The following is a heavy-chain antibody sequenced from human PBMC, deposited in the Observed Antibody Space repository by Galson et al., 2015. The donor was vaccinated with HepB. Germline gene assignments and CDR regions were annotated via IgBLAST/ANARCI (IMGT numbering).Heavy chain of an antibody. J-gene: IGHJ4*02. Sequence: SLRLSCAASGFNLSSYSVRWVRQAPGKGLEWVSSVGSSRRTHYADSVKAGFTISRDNAKNTLYLQMNSLSAEDTAVYYCAKVRDSGDGLDYWGQGTLVTVSS. CDR1: GFNLSSYS. D-gene: IGHD5-12*01. CDR2: VGSSRRT. CDR3: AKVRDSGDGLDY. V-gene: IGHV3-23*01.